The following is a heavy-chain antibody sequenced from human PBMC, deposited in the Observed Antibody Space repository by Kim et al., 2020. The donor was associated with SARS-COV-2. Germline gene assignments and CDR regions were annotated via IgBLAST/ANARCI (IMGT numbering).Heavy chain of an antibody. CDR3: ARHYYDSSGYRRNDAFDI. D-gene: IGHD3-22*01. J-gene: IGHJ3*02. V-gene: IGHV3-23*01. Sequence: GRFTISRDDSKNTLYLQMNSLRAEDTAIYYCARHYYDSSGYRRNDAFDIWGQGTMVTVSS.